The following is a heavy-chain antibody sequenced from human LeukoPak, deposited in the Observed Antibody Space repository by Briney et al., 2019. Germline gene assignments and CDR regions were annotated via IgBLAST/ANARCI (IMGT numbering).Heavy chain of an antibody. CDR2: INPNSGGT. J-gene: IGHJ5*02. CDR3: ARDRAAAGIELHLRNWFDP. D-gene: IGHD6-13*01. CDR1: GYTFTGYY. Sequence: GASVKVSCKASGYTFTGYYMHWVRQAPGQGLEWMGWINPNSGGTNYAQKFQGRVTMTRDTSISTAYMELSRLRSDDTAVYYCARDRAAAGIELHLRNWFDPWGQGTLVTVSS. V-gene: IGHV1-2*02.